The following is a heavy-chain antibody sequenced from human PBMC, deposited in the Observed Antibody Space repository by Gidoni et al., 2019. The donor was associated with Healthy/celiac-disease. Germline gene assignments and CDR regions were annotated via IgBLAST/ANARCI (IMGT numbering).Heavy chain of an antibody. CDR1: GFTFHAHA. V-gene: IGHV3-9*01. J-gene: IGHJ6*02. CDR3: AKDIIPLGDYYYYGMDV. Sequence: EVQLVTSGGGLVQPGGSLRLSCAASGFTFHAHAMHWVRQAPGKGLERVSGISWNSGSIGYADSVKGRFTISRDNAKNSLYLQMNSLRAEDTALYYCAKDIIPLGDYYYYGMDVWGQGTTVTVSS. CDR2: ISWNSGSI. D-gene: IGHD7-27*01.